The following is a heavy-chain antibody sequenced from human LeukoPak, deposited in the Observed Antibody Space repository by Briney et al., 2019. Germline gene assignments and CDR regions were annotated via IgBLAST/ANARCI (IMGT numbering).Heavy chain of an antibody. V-gene: IGHV4-59*08. CDR2: IYYSGST. D-gene: IGHD2-15*01. CDR1: GGSISSYY. J-gene: IGHJ3*02. CDR3: ARSELSCSGGSCPTRYAFDI. Sequence: SETLSLTCTVSGGSISSYYWSWIRQPPGKGLEWIGYIYYSGSTNYNPSLKSRVTISVDTSKNQFSLKLRSVTAADTALYYCARSELSCSGGSCPTRYAFDIWGQGTVVTASS.